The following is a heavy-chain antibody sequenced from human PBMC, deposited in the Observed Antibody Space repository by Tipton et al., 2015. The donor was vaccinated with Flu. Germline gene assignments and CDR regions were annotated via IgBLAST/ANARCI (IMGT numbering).Heavy chain of an antibody. J-gene: IGHJ5*02. Sequence: TLSLTCTVSGGSTSSSSYYWGWIRQPPGKGLEWIGNIHYSGSTYYNPSLKSRVTISVDTSKNQFSLKLSSVTAADTAVYYCARVGGYSYGPVDPWGQGTLVTVSS. CDR1: GGSTSSSSYY. CDR3: ARVGGYSYGPVDP. D-gene: IGHD5-18*01. CDR2: IHYSGST. V-gene: IGHV4-39*07.